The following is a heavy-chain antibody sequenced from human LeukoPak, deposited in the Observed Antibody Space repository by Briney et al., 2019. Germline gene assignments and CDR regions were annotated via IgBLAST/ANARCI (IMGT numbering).Heavy chain of an antibody. D-gene: IGHD3-10*01. J-gene: IGHJ4*02. CDR1: GFTFSSYA. CDR3: AKDAVAPGSGGDFFDY. Sequence: PGGSLRLSCAASGFTFSSYAMSWVRQAPRKGLEWVSVITRSGSTYYADSVKGRFTISRDNSKNTLYLQMNSLRAEDTAVYSCAKDAVAPGSGGDFFDYWGQGTLVTVSS. V-gene: IGHV3-23*01. CDR2: ITRSGST.